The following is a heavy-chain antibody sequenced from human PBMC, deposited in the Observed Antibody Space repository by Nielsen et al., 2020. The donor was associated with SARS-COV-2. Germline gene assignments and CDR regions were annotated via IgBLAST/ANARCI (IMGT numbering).Heavy chain of an antibody. Sequence: SETLSLTCTVSGGSISSSSYYWGWIRQPPGKGLEWIGSIYYSGSTYYNPSLKSRVTISVDTSKNQFSLKLSSVTAADTAVYYCARHSMTTVTKYYFDYWGQGTLVTVSS. CDR2: IYYSGST. CDR3: ARHSMTTVTKYYFDY. V-gene: IGHV4-39*01. J-gene: IGHJ4*02. CDR1: GGSISSSSYY. D-gene: IGHD4-17*01.